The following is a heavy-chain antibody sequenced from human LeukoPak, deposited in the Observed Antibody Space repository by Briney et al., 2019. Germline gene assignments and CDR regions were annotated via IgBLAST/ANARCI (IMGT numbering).Heavy chain of an antibody. CDR3: AKWSKWLPSC. CDR2: ISGVGDAT. Sequence: GGSLRLSCAASGFTFSSYWMHWIRQAPGKGLEWVSYISGVGDATYYADSVKGRFIVSRDNSKGTLSLQMNSLRADDTATYYCAKWSKWLPSCWGQGTLVIVSS. D-gene: IGHD5-24*01. CDR1: GFTFSSYW. V-gene: IGHV3-23*01. J-gene: IGHJ4*02.